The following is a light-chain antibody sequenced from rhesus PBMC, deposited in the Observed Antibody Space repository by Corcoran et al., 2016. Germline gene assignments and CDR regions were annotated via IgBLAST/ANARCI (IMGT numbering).Light chain of an antibody. CDR3: QHYYSTPYS. CDR2: AAA. CDR1: TGMIND. J-gene: IGKJ2*01. Sequence: DIQMTQSPSSLSASVGDRVTITCRASTGMINDLAWYQQKRGETTNLRIYAAASLQSGIPSRFSGSGSGTVFTLPISSMQSEDFATYYCQHYYSTPYSFAQGTKVEIK. V-gene: IGKV1-33*02.